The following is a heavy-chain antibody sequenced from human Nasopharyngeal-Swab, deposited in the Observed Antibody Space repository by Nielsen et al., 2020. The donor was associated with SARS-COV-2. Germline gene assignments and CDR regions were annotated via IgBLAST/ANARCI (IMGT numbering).Heavy chain of an antibody. V-gene: IGHV5-51*01. D-gene: IGHD2-21*02. CDR3: ARTDSTLAYCGGDCSLDY. CDR2: IYPGDSDT. Sequence: KVSCKGSGYSFTNYWIGWVRQMPGKGLEWMGIIYPGDSDTRYSPSFQGQVTISADKSISTAYLQWNSLKASDTAMYYCARTDSTLAYCGGDCSLDYWGQGTLVTVSS. J-gene: IGHJ4*02. CDR1: GYSFTNYW.